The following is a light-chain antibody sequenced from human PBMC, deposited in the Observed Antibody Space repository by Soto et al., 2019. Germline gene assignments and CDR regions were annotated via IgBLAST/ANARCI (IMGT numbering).Light chain of an antibody. CDR2: DVG. CDR3: SSFRSSSTSYV. J-gene: IGLJ1*01. V-gene: IGLV2-14*03. Sequence: QSVLTQPASVSGSPGQSITISCTGTSSDIGDSNYVSWYQQHPGKAPKLVIYDVGNRPSGVSNRFSGSKSANTASLTISGLQAEDEADYYCSSFRSSSTSYVFGTGTKVTLL. CDR1: SSDIGDSNY.